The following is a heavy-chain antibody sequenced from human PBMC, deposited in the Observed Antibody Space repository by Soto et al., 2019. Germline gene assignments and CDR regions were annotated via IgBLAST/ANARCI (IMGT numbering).Heavy chain of an antibody. CDR2: LYWDADK. V-gene: IGHV2-5*02. J-gene: IGHJ3*01. D-gene: IGHD2-2*01. CDR3: AHAYGGTSWPNDAFDV. Sequence: QITLKESGPTLVKPTQTLTLTCTFSGFSLSADGVGVGWIRQPPGKALEWLALLYWDADKRYRPSLTSRLTITKDASKNQVVLTMTNMDPVDTATYYCAHAYGGTSWPNDAFDVWGQGTVVTVSS. CDR1: GFSLSADGVG.